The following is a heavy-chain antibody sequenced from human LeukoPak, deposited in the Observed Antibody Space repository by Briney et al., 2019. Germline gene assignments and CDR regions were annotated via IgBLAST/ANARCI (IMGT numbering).Heavy chain of an antibody. CDR1: GYTFTGYY. V-gene: IGHV1-2*02. CDR3: AAAAGTWGYFDY. Sequence: GASVKVSCKASGYTFTGYYMHWVRQAPGQGLEWMGWINPNSGGTNYAQKFQGRVTMTRDTSISTAYMELSRLRSDATAVYYCAAAAGTWGYFDYWGQGTLVTVSS. CDR2: INPNSGGT. J-gene: IGHJ4*02. D-gene: IGHD6-13*01.